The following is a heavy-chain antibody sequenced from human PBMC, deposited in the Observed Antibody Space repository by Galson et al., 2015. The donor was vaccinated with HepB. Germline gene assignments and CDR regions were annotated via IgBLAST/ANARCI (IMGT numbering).Heavy chain of an antibody. J-gene: IGHJ3*02. Sequence: SLRLSCAASGFTFSDYYMSWIRQAPGKGLGWVSYITSSSSYTNYADSVKGRFTISRDNAENSLYLQMNSLRADDTAVYYCARDGSGYHDAFDIWGQGTMVTVFS. D-gene: IGHD3-22*01. CDR2: ITSSSSYT. V-gene: IGHV3-11*06. CDR1: GFTFSDYY. CDR3: ARDGSGYHDAFDI.